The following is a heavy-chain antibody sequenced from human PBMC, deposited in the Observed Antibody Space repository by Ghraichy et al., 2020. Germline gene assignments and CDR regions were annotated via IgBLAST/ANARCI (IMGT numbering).Heavy chain of an antibody. V-gene: IGHV4-34*01. CDR2: INHSGST. CDR1: GGSFSGYY. CDR3: ARGQLRPYNWFDP. J-gene: IGHJ5*02. D-gene: IGHD1-7*01. Sequence: SETLSLTCAVYGGSFSGYYWSWIRQPQGKGLEWIGEINHSGSTNYNPSLKSRVTISVDTSKNQFSLKLSSVTAADTAVYYCARGQLRPYNWFDPWGQGTLVTVSS.